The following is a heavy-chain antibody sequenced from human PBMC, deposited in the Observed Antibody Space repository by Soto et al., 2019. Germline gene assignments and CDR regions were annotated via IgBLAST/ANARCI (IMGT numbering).Heavy chain of an antibody. J-gene: IGHJ1*01. D-gene: IGHD3-22*01. CDR1: GFIFSGYG. Sequence: PGGSLRLSCAASGFIFSGYGMHWVRQAPGKGLEWVAAISDDGSSKYYADSVKGRFTISRDNSKNTLYLQMNSLRAEDTAVYYCAKGDSSGYYEYFQHWGQGTLVTVSS. CDR3: AKGDSSGYYEYFQH. V-gene: IGHV3-30*18. CDR2: ISDDGSSK.